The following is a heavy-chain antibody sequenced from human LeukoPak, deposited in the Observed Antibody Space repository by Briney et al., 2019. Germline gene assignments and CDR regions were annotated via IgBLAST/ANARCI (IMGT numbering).Heavy chain of an antibody. CDR3: ARGLCSGVSCYSAFAY. V-gene: IGHV1-8*01. J-gene: IGHJ4*02. CDR2: MNPNSGNT. CDR1: GYTFTSYD. Sequence: GASVKVSCKASGYTFTSYDINWVRQATGQGLEWMGWMNPNSGNTGYAQKFQGRVTMTRNTSISTAYMELSSLRSEDTAVYYCARGLCSGVSCYSAFAYWGQGTLVTVSS. D-gene: IGHD2-15*01.